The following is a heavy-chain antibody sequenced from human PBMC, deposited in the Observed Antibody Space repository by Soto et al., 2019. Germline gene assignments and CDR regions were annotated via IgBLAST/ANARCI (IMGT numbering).Heavy chain of an antibody. CDR1: GASMSSGGYY. CDR2: IYFSGCT. J-gene: IGHJ5*02. CDR3: ARDRHNNFFDP. D-gene: IGHD6-6*01. Sequence: PSETLSLTCTVSGASMSSGGYYWTWIRQSPVKCLEWIGYIYFSGCTYYNPSLGSRVAISLDTSRSQFSLTLHSVTAADTAIYYCARDRHNNFFDPWGQGTLVTVSS. V-gene: IGHV4-31*03.